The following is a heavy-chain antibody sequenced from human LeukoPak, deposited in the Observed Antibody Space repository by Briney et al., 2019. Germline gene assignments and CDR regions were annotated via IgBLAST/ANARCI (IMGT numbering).Heavy chain of an antibody. D-gene: IGHD5-12*01. J-gene: IGHJ6*02. CDR2: IIPIFGTA. V-gene: IGHV1-69*13. CDR1: GGTFSSYA. CDR3: ARDKFANGGYSGYATGYYYYGMDV. Sequence: SVKVSCKASGGTFSSYAISWVRQAPGQGLEWMGGIIPIFGTANYAQKFQGRVTTTADESTSTAYMELSSLRSEDTAVYYCARDKFANGGYSGYATGYYYYGMDVWGQGTTVTVSS.